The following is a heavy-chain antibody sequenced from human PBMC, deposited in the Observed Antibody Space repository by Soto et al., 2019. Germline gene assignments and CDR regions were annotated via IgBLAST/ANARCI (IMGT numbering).Heavy chain of an antibody. J-gene: IGHJ5*02. CDR2: ISGSGDRT. D-gene: IGHD5-18*01. CDR3: AKDSGYSYGNGWFDP. CDR1: GFTFSSYA. Sequence: QPVGSLRLSCAASGFTFSSYAMSWVRQAPGKGLEWVSAISGSGDRTYYADSVKGRFTISRDNSKNTLYLHMSSLRAEDTAVYFCAKDSGYSYGNGWFDPWGQGTLVTVSS. V-gene: IGHV3-23*01.